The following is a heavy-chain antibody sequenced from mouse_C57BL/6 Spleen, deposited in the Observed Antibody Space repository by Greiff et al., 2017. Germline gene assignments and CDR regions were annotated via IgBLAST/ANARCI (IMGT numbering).Heavy chain of an antibody. J-gene: IGHJ3*01. CDR3: ARLYSNYAWFAY. CDR1: GYTFTSYG. CDR2: IYPRSGNT. Sequence: QVQLQQSGAELARPGASVKLSCKASGYTFTSYGISWVKQRTGQGLEWIGEIYPRSGNTYYNEKFKGKATLTADKSSSTAYMELRSLTSEDSAVYFCARLYSNYAWFAYWGQGTLVTVSA. D-gene: IGHD2-5*01. V-gene: IGHV1-81*01.